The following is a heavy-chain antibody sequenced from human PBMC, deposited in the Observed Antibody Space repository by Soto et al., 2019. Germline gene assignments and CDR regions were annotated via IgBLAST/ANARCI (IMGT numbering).Heavy chain of an antibody. CDR3: ARQQDGDYVPFNY. D-gene: IGHD4-17*01. CDR2: IYHTGST. CDR1: GGSISSSSCY. J-gene: IGHJ4*02. V-gene: IGHV4-39*01. Sequence: QLQMQESGPGLVKPSETLSLTCTVSGGSISSSSCYWGWIRQPPGKGLEWIGSIYHTGSTNYNPSFKGRVTISVDTSNNQFSLKLNSVTAADTAVYFCARQQDGDYVPFNYWGQGTLVTVSS.